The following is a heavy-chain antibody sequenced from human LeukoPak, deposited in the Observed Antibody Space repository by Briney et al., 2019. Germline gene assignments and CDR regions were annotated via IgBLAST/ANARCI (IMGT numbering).Heavy chain of an antibody. V-gene: IGHV4-39*01. Sequence: PSETLSLTCTVSGGSISSSTHYWGWIRQPPGKGLEWIGNIYYRGSTYYNPSLKSRVTISVDTSKNQFSLKLSSVTAADTAVYYCAPRYCTNGVCYRDDAFDIWGQGTMVTVSS. CDR3: APRYCTNGVCYRDDAFDI. CDR2: IYYRGST. D-gene: IGHD2-8*01. J-gene: IGHJ3*02. CDR1: GGSISSSTHY.